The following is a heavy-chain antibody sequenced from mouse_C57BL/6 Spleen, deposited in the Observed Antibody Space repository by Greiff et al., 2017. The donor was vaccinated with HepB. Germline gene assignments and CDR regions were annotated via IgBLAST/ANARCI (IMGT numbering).Heavy chain of an antibody. J-gene: IGHJ4*01. CDR1: GYSITSGYY. D-gene: IGHD2-3*01. V-gene: IGHV3-6*01. CDR2: ISYDGSN. Sequence: VQLKESGPGLVKPSQSLSLTCSVTGYSITSGYYWNWIRQFPGNTLEWMGYISYDGSNNYNPSLKNRISITRDTSKNQFFLKLNSVTTEDTATYYCARDGYYSLYAMDYWGQGTSVTVSS. CDR3: ARDGYYSLYAMDY.